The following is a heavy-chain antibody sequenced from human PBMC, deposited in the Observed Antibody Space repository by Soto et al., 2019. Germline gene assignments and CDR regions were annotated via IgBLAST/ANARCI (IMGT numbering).Heavy chain of an antibody. CDR1: GFTFSSYA. V-gene: IGHV3-23*01. CDR2: ISGSGGST. D-gene: IGHD3-10*01. J-gene: IGHJ4*02. Sequence: PGGSLRLSCAASGFTFSSYAMSWVRQAPGKGLEWVSAISGSGGSTYYADSVKGRFTISRDNSKNTLYLQMNSMRAEDTAVYYCAMLLLWFGELLSDIDYWGRGTLVTVSS. CDR3: AMLLLWFGELLSDIDY.